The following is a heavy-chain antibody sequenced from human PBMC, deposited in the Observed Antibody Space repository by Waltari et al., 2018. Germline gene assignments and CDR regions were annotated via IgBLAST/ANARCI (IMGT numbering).Heavy chain of an antibody. V-gene: IGHV4-39*07. CDR2: IYYSGST. Sequence: QVQLVQSGAEVKKPGSSVKVSCKASGGTFSSYAISWVRQAPGQGLEWIGSIYYSGSTYYNPSLKSRVTISVDTSKNQFSLKLSSVTAADTAVYYCAYSSSWYIGAFDIWGQGTMVTVSS. J-gene: IGHJ3*02. CDR3: AYSSSWYIGAFDI. CDR1: GGTFSSYA. D-gene: IGHD6-13*01.